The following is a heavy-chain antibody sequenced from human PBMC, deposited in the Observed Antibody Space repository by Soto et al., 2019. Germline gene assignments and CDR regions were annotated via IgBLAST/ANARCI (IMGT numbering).Heavy chain of an antibody. CDR3: ARSITMIVVVISY. CDR2: ISGSGGST. Sequence: EVQLLESGGGLVQPGGSLRLSCAASGFTFSSYAMSWVRQAPGKGLEWVSAISGSGGSTYYADSVKGRFTISRDNSKNTLYLQMNSLRAEYTAVYYCARSITMIVVVISYWGQGTLVTVSS. J-gene: IGHJ4*02. V-gene: IGHV3-23*01. D-gene: IGHD3-22*01. CDR1: GFTFSSYA.